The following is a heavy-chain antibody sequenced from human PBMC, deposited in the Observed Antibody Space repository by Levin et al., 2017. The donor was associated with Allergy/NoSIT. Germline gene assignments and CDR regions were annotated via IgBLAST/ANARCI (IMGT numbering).Heavy chain of an antibody. D-gene: IGHD3-10*01. CDR3: AHLLGSGFSFDY. V-gene: IGHV2-5*01. CDR1: GFSLSTSGVG. CDR2: IYWNDDK. Sequence: ESGPTLVKPTQTLTLTCTFSGFSLSTSGVGVGWIRQPPGKALEWLALIYWNDDKRYSPSLKSRLTVTKDTSKNRVVLTMTNMDPVDTATYFYAHLLGSGFSFDYWGQGTLVTVSS. J-gene: IGHJ4*02.